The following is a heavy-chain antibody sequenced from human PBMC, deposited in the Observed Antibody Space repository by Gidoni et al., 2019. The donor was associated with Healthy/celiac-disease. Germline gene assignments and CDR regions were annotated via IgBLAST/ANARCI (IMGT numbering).Heavy chain of an antibody. V-gene: IGHV4-31*03. J-gene: IGHJ3*02. CDR3: ARVPPLTYDYGDYVGAFDI. D-gene: IGHD4-17*01. CDR1: GGSISSGGYS. Sequence: QVQLQESGPGLVKPSQTLSLTCTVSGGSISSGGYSWSWIRQHPGKGLEWIGYIYYSGSTYYNPSLKSRVTISVDTSKNQFSLKLSSVTAADTAVYYCARVPPLTYDYGDYVGAFDIWGQGTMVTVSS. CDR2: IYYSGST.